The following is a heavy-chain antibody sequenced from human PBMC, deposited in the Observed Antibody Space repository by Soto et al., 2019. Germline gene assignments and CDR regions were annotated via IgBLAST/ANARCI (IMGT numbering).Heavy chain of an antibody. CDR2: ISTGGSST. V-gene: IGHV3-48*03. Sequence: GGSLRLSCTASGFIFSGYEMNWVRQATGKRLGWLSYISTGGSSTHYADSVKGRFTISRDNAKNSLDLQMNSLRPEDTAVYFCASLLTTVRQTAKYGMDVCDRGTTITV. CDR1: GFIFSGYE. CDR3: ASLLTTVRQTAKYGMDV. J-gene: IGHJ6*02.